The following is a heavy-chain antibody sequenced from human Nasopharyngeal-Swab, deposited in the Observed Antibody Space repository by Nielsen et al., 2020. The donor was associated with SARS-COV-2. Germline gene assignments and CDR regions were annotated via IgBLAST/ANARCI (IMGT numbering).Heavy chain of an antibody. D-gene: IGHD3-3*01. J-gene: IGHJ4*02. V-gene: IGHV1-18*01. Sequence: ASVKVSCKASGYSFRSYGINWVRQAPGQGLEWVGWISVYNADTNYAQKIQGRVSMTTDTSTSTAYMELRSLRSDDTAMYYCARDIEEWLVVPSLSFDYWGQGTLITVSS. CDR3: ARDIEEWLVVPSLSFDY. CDR1: GYSFRSYG. CDR2: ISVYNADT.